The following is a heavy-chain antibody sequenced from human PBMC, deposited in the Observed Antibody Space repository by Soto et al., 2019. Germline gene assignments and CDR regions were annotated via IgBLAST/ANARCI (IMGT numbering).Heavy chain of an antibody. CDR1: GFTFSSYG. J-gene: IGHJ6*02. D-gene: IGHD6-13*01. CDR3: AKGQAAAGNYYYYGMDV. CDR2: ISYDGSNK. Sequence: GGSLRLSCAASGFTFSSYGMHWVRQAPGNGLEWVAVISYDGSNKYYADSVKGRFTISRDNSKNTLYLQMNSLRAEDTAVYYCAKGQAAAGNYYYYGMDVWGQGTTVTVSS. V-gene: IGHV3-30*18.